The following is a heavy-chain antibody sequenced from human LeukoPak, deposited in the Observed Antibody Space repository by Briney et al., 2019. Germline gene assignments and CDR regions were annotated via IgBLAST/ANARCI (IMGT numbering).Heavy chain of an antibody. D-gene: IGHD3-16*02. CDR2: IYHSGST. CDR3: ARAGSPEYYDYVWGSYRSAYYFDY. V-gene: IGHV4-4*02. Sequence: PSGTLSLTCAVSGGSISSSNWWSWVRQPPGKGLEWIGEIYHSGSTNYNPSLKSRVTISVDTSKNQFPLKLSSVTAADTAVYYCARAGSPEYYDYVWGSYRSAYYFDYWGQGTLVTVSS. CDR1: GGSISSSNW. J-gene: IGHJ4*02.